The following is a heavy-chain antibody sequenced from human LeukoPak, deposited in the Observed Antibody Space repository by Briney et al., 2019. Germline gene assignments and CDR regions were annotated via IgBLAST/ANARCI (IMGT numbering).Heavy chain of an antibody. V-gene: IGHV4-59*12. Sequence: SETLSLTCTVSGGSISSYYWSWIRQPPGKGLEWIGYIYHSGSTYYNPSLKSRVTISVDRSKNQFSLKLSSVTAADTAVYYCARETYDLDYFDYWGQGTLVTVSS. CDR2: IYHSGST. CDR3: ARETYDLDYFDY. J-gene: IGHJ4*02. D-gene: IGHD3-3*01. CDR1: GGSISSYY.